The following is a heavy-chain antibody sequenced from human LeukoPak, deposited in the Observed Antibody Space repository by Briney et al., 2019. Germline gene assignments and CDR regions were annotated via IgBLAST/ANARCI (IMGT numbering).Heavy chain of an antibody. Sequence: GGSLRVSCAASGFTFSNYDMSWVRQAPGKGLEWVSSISTTSDYIYYAGSVKGRFTVSRDNAKNSLFLQMNSLRVEDTAVYYCARGVGVTIRTSNFDYWGQGTLVTASS. CDR1: GFTFSNYD. J-gene: IGHJ4*02. CDR2: ISTTSDYI. CDR3: ARGVGVTIRTSNFDY. D-gene: IGHD1-26*01. V-gene: IGHV3-21*01.